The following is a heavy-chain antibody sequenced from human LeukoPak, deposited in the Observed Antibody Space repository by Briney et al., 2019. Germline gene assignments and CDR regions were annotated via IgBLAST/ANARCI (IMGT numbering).Heavy chain of an antibody. D-gene: IGHD1-26*01. CDR1: GGSFSGYY. Sequence: SETLSLTCAVYGGSFSGYYWSWIRQPPGKGLEWIGEINHSGSTNYNPSLKSRVTISVDTSKNQFSLKLSSVTAADTAVYYCARRHSGNYRYYFDYWGQGTLVTVSS. CDR2: INHSGST. V-gene: IGHV4-34*01. CDR3: ARRHSGNYRYYFDY. J-gene: IGHJ4*02.